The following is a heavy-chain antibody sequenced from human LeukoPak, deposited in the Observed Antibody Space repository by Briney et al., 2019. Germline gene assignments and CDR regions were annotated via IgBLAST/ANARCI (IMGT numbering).Heavy chain of an antibody. CDR2: IYSSGHP. V-gene: IGHV3-53*01. CDR3: ARGGSGGDGYIYHGDY. D-gene: IGHD5-24*01. CDR1: GFTLSSIY. Sequence: GGSLRLSRAASGFTLSSIYMSWVRQAPGKGLEWVSVIYSSGHPPYTASVKSRYTLSRHTTKTTLSLQMISLRAEDTAVYYCARGGSGGDGYIYHGDYGGEGTLVSVST. J-gene: IGHJ4*02.